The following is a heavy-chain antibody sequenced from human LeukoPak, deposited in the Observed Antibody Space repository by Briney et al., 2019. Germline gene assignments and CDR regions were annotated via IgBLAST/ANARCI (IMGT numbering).Heavy chain of an antibody. CDR3: ARALRWLQSIYFDY. V-gene: IGHV4-34*01. CDR2: INHSGST. J-gene: IGHJ4*02. D-gene: IGHD5-24*01. Sequence: SETLSLTCAVYGGSFSGYYWCRIRQPPGKGPEWIGEINHSGSTNYNPSLKSRVTISVDTSKNQFSLKLSSVTAADTAVYYCARALRWLQSIYFDYWGQGTLVTVSS. CDR1: GGSFSGYY.